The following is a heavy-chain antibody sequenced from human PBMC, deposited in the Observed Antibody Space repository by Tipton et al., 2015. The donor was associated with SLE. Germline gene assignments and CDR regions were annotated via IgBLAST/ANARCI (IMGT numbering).Heavy chain of an antibody. J-gene: IGHJ4*02. CDR2: INHSGST. CDR1: GGSFSGYY. V-gene: IGHV4-34*01. CDR3: AGGLPVHFDY. Sequence: TLSLTCAVYGGSFSGYYWSWILQPPGKGLEWIGEINHSGSTNYNPSLKSRVTMSVDTSKNQFSLKLSSVTAADTAVYYCAGGLPVHFDYWGQGTLVTVSS. D-gene: IGHD2-2*01.